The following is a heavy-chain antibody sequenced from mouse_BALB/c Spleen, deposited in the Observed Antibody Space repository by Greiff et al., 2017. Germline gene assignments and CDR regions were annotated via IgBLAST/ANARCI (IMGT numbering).Heavy chain of an antibody. J-gene: IGHJ2*01. V-gene: IGHV14-3*02. D-gene: IGHD2-3*01. CDR1: GFNIKDTY. CDR2: IDPANGNT. Sequence: EVQLQESGAELVKPGASVKLSCTASGFNIKDTYMHWVKQRPEQGLEWIGRIDPANGNTKYDPKFQGKATITADTSSNTAYLQLSSLTSEDTAVYYCARIYDGYSYYFDYWGQGTTLTVSS. CDR3: ARIYDGYSYYFDY.